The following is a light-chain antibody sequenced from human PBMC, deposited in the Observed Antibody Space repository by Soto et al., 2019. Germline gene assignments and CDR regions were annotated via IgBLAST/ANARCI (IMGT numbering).Light chain of an antibody. J-gene: IGLJ1*01. V-gene: IGLV2-14*01. CDR3: GSHTTSSALQV. CDR1: NSNIGAGYNY. CDR2: GVS. Sequence: QSVLTQPPSVSGAPGQRVTISCTGSNSNIGAGYNYVSWYQQHPGKAPKLMLYGVSKRPSGVSNRFSGSKSGNRASLTISGLQAEDEADYYCGSHTTSSALQVFGTGTRSPS.